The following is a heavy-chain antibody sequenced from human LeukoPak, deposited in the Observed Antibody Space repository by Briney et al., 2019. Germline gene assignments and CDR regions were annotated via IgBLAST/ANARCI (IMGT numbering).Heavy chain of an antibody. Sequence: PGGSLRLSCAASGFTFSSYAMNWVRQAPGKGLEWVSAISGSDSSTFYADSVKGRFTISRDNSKNTLYLQMNSLRAEDTAVYYCATDRLDYYDSSGYDYWGQGTLVTVSS. CDR3: ATDRLDYYDSSGYDY. CDR2: ISGSDSST. D-gene: IGHD3-22*01. V-gene: IGHV3-23*01. J-gene: IGHJ4*02. CDR1: GFTFSSYA.